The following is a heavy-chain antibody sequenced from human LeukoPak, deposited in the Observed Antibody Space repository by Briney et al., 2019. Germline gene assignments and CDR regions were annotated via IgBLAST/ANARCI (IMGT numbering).Heavy chain of an antibody. V-gene: IGHV4-34*01. CDR1: GGSFSGYY. Sequence: SETLSLTWAVYGGSFSGYYWSWIRPPPGKGLEWNGEINHSGSTNYNPSLKSRVTISVDTSKSQFSLKLSSVTVADTAVYYCARGYQLPHYYGMDVWGKGTTVTVSS. CDR3: ARGYQLPHYYGMDV. CDR2: INHSGST. J-gene: IGHJ6*04. D-gene: IGHD2-2*01.